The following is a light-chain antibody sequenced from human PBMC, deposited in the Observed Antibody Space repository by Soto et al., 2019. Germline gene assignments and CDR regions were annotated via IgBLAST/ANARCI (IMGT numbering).Light chain of an antibody. Sequence: QLVLTKPPSVSGAPGQRVTISCTGSSSNIGAGYDVHWYQQLPGTAPKLLIYGNSNRPSGVPDRFSGSKSGTSASLAITGLQAEDEADYYCQSYDSSLDVVFGGGTKLTVL. J-gene: IGLJ2*01. V-gene: IGLV1-40*01. CDR3: QSYDSSLDVV. CDR2: GNS. CDR1: SSNIGAGYD.